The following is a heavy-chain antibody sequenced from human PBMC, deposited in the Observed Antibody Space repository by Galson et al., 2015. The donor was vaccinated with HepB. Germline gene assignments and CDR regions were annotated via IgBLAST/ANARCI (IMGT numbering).Heavy chain of an antibody. CDR1: GYTFTSYA. J-gene: IGHJ3*02. V-gene: IGHV1-46*01. CDR3: VREYHGGTFDI. D-gene: IGHD1-1*01. CDR2: IYPSVGNA. Sequence: SVKVSCKASGYTFTSYAMNWVRQAPGQGLEWMGIIYPSVGNADYTQNFQGRVTMTRDTSTSTVYMELSSLTSDDTAAYYCVREYHGGTFDIWGQGTMVTISS.